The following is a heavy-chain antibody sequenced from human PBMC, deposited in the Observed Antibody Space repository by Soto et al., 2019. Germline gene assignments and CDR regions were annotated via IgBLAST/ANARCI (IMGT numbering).Heavy chain of an antibody. Sequence: GSLRLSCAASGFTFSSYGMHWVRQAPGKGLEWVAVISYDGSNKYYADSVKGRFTISRDNSKNTLYLQMNSLRAEDTAVYYCAKAGLSSGWYYYYYYGMDVWGQGTTVTVSS. CDR3: AKAGLSSGWYYYYYYGMDV. V-gene: IGHV3-30*18. J-gene: IGHJ6*02. D-gene: IGHD6-19*01. CDR1: GFTFSSYG. CDR2: ISYDGSNK.